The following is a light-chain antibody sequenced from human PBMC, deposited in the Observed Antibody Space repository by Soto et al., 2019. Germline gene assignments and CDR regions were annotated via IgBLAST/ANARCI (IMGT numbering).Light chain of an antibody. CDR3: QQSYSIPLT. CDR1: QSISSY. V-gene: IGKV1-39*01. J-gene: IGKJ1*01. Sequence: DIQMTQSPSSLSASVGDRVTITCRASQSISSYLNWYQQKPGKAPKLLIYAASSLQSGVPSRFSGSGSGTDFTLTISSLQPEEFATYFCQQSYSIPLTFGQGTKVEIK. CDR2: AAS.